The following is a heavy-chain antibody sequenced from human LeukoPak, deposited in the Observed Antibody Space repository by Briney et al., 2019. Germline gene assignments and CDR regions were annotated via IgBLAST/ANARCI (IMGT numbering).Heavy chain of an antibody. CDR1: GGSFSGYY. J-gene: IGHJ4*02. CDR2: INHSGST. V-gene: IGHV4-34*01. CDR3: ARNYYFDY. Sequence: SETLSLTCAVYGGSFSGYYWSWIRQPPGKGLEWIGGINHSGSTNYNPSLKSRVTISVDTSKNQFSLKLSSVTAADTAVYYCARNYYFDYWGQGTLVTVSS.